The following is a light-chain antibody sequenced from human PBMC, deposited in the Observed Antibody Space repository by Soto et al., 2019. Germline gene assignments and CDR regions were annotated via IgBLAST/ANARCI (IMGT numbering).Light chain of an antibody. CDR2: GAS. J-gene: IGKJ4*01. Sequence: EIVLTQSPGTLSLPPGERATLSCRASQSVAGSYLAWYQQKPGQAPRLLIYGASSRATAIPDRFSGSGSGTDFTLTISRLEPEDFAVYYCQNYGSPVTFGGGTNVDIK. CDR3: QNYGSPVT. CDR1: QSVAGSY. V-gene: IGKV3-20*01.